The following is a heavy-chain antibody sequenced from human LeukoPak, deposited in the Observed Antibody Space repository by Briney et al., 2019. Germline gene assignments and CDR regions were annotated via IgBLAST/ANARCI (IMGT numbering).Heavy chain of an antibody. V-gene: IGHV3-9*01. CDR1: GFTFDDYT. Sequence: SLRLSCAASGFTFDDYTMHWVRQAPGKGLEWVSGISWNSGTITYADSVRGRFTISRDNARNSLYLQMNSLRGDDTALYYCAKDRYYGSGSFFDSWGQGTLVTVSS. CDR2: ISWNSGTI. CDR3: AKDRYYGSGSFFDS. D-gene: IGHD3-10*01. J-gene: IGHJ4*02.